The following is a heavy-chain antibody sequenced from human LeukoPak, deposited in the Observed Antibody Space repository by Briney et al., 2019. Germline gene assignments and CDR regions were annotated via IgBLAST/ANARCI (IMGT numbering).Heavy chain of an antibody. CDR3: AREASSAVGGRGPGYWFDP. D-gene: IGHD3-22*01. CDR2: ISYDGSNK. J-gene: IGHJ5*02. CDR1: GFTFSSYA. Sequence: GGSLRLSCAVSGFTFSSYAMHWVRQAPGKGLEWVAVISYDGSNKFYADFVKGRSTISRDNSRNTLYLQMNSLRAEDTAVYYCAREASSAVGGRGPGYWFDPWGQGTLVTVSS. V-gene: IGHV3-30*04.